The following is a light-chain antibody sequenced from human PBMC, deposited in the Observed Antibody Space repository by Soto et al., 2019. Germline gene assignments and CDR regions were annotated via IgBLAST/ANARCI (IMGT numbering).Light chain of an antibody. J-gene: IGLJ3*02. CDR2: EVN. V-gene: IGLV2-23*02. Sequence: QSALTQPASVSGSPGQSITISCTGTSSDVGGYNLVSWYQQLPGKAPKLIIYEVNERPSGISDRFSGSKSGNTASLTISGLQDEDEADYFCCSYVGSSILMFGGGTKVTVL. CDR3: CSYVGSSILM. CDR1: SSDVGGYNL.